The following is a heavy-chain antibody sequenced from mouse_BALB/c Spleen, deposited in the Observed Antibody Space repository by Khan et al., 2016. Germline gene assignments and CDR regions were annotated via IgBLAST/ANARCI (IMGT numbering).Heavy chain of an antibody. CDR3: ASDLLWYAMDY. CDR2: IDPYNGGT. D-gene: IGHD2-1*01. V-gene: IGHV1S135*01. J-gene: IGHJ4*01. CDR1: GYAFTSYN. Sequence: VQLQQSGPELVQPGASVKVSCKASGYAFTSYNMYWVKQSHGKSLEWIGYIDPYNGGTNYTQTFKGKATLTVDKSSSTAFMHLNSVTSEDSAVYYCASDLLWYAMDYWGQGTSVTVSS.